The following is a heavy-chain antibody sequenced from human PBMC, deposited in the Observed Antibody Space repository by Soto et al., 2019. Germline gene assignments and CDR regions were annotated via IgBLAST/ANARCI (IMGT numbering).Heavy chain of an antibody. D-gene: IGHD3-10*01. J-gene: IGHJ5*02. Sequence: QVQLVQSGAEVKKPGSSVKVSCQASGGTLESYTVSWVRQAPGQGLEWMGRIILFLGLVNYARNFQDRVTITADTSTGTAYMELRGLTSEDTALYYCARDLPPYGSESDQGPWFDPWGQGSLVTVSS. CDR2: IILFLGLV. V-gene: IGHV1-69*08. CDR3: ARDLPPYGSESDQGPWFDP. CDR1: GGTLESYT.